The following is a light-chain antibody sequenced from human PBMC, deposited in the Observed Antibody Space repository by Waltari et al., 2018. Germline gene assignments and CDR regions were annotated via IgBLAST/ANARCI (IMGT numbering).Light chain of an antibody. CDR2: GAS. CDR3: QHHVRFPAT. V-gene: IGKV3-20*01. J-gene: IGKJ1*01. CDR1: QGISTY. Sequence: EIVLTQAPVSLFLSPGETATLSCRSSQGISTYLAWYLQKPGQAPRLLIYGASNRSTGVPARFSGSGSGTDFSLTISGLEPEDSAVYYCQHHVRFPATFGQGTKVEIK.